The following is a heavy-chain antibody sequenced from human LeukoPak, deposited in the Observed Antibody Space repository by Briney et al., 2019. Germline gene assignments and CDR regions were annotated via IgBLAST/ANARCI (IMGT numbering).Heavy chain of an antibody. Sequence: SETLSLTRAVSGGSFSGYYWSWIRQPPAKGLDWIGEINHSGSTNYNPSLKSRVTISVDTSKNQFSLKLSSVTAADTAVYYCARAARNGYKGGFDYWGQGTLVTVSS. CDR3: ARAARNGYKGGFDY. V-gene: IGHV4-34*01. CDR2: INHSGST. D-gene: IGHD5-24*01. CDR1: GGSFSGYY. J-gene: IGHJ4*02.